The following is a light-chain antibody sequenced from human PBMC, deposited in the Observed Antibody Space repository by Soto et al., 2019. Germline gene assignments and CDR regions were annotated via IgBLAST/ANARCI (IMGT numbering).Light chain of an antibody. CDR3: QQVNSYPYT. CDR2: DAS. J-gene: IGKJ2*01. CDR1: QSVSSY. Sequence: EIVLTQSPATLSLSPGERATLSCRASQSVSSYLAWYQQKPGQAPRLLIYDASNRATGIPARFSGSGSGTDFTLTISSLEPEDFATYYCQQVNSYPYTFGQGTKLEIK. V-gene: IGKV3-11*01.